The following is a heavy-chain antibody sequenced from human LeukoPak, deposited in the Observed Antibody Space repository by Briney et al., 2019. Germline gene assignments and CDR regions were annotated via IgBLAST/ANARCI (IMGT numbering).Heavy chain of an antibody. CDR1: GGSISSYY. V-gene: IGHV4-59*08. D-gene: IGHD3-10*01. CDR3: ARDLWFGELLSYNWFDP. Sequence: SETLSLTCTVSGGSISSYYWSWIRQPPGKGLEWLGYIYYSGSTNYNPSLKSRVTISVDTSKNQFSLKLSSVTAADTAVYYCARDLWFGELLSYNWFDPWGQGTLVTVSS. J-gene: IGHJ5*02. CDR2: IYYSGST.